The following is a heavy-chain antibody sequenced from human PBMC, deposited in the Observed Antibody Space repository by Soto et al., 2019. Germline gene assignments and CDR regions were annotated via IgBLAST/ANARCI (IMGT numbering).Heavy chain of an antibody. J-gene: IGHJ6*04. CDR3: ATVLGPLRLLNYYFSGLDV. Sequence: EVQLVETGGGVIQRGGSLRLSCNASGFTVNSSYMSWVRQAPGMGLEGVAGIESGGSTHYADSVKGRFTISRDNAKNIIYRQLDTLRADATAVYYCATVLGPLRLLNYYFSGLDVWGKGTTVTVSS. CDR1: GFTVNSSY. D-gene: IGHD2-15*01. CDR2: IESGGST. V-gene: IGHV3-53*02.